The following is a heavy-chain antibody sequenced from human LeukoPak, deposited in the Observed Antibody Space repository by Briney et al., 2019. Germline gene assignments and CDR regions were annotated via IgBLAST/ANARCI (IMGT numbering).Heavy chain of an antibody. J-gene: IGHJ6*02. CDR3: ARDNPPVSYALDV. Sequence: GGSLRLSCAASGFTFSSYEMNWVRQAPGKGLEWVSYISSSGSKIYYADSVKGRFTISRDNAKNSLYLQVNSLRAEDRAVYYCARDNPPVSYALDVWGQGTTVTVSS. D-gene: IGHD1-14*01. V-gene: IGHV3-48*03. CDR2: ISSSGSKI. CDR1: GFTFSSYE.